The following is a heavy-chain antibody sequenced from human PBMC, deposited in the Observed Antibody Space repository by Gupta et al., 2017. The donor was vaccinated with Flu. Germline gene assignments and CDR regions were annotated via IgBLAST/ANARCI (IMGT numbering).Heavy chain of an antibody. J-gene: IGHJ4*02. D-gene: IGHD1-1*01. V-gene: IGHV3-53*01. CDR3: ARDWNTYCIIDS. Sequence: YYADSVKGRITISRDSSKNELYLQMDDLRARDTAVYYCARDWNTYCIIDSWGEGTQVTV.